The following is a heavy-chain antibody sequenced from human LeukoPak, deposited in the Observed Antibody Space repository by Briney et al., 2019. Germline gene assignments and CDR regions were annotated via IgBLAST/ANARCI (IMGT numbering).Heavy chain of an antibody. CDR1: GYTFTSYD. Sequence: GASVKVSCKASGYTFTSYDINWVRQATGQGLEWMGWMNPNSGRTSYARNFQGRVIMTRDPSINTAYMELSGLTSNDTAVYYCARTREYSSSWYFPPFDPWGQGTLVTISS. CDR2: MNPNSGRT. CDR3: ARTREYSSSWYFPPFDP. V-gene: IGHV1-2*02. D-gene: IGHD6-13*01. J-gene: IGHJ5*02.